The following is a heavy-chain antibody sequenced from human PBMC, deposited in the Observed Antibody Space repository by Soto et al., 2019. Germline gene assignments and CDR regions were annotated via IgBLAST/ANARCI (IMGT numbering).Heavy chain of an antibody. V-gene: IGHV2-5*02. Sequence: SGPTPVNPTQTLTLTCTFSGFSLSTSGVGVGWIRQPPGKALEWLALIYWDDDKRYSPSLKSRLTITKDTSKNQVVLTMTNMDPVDTATYYCAHRRSTYYYDSTFDPWGQGTLVTVPQ. CDR1: GFSLSTSGVG. D-gene: IGHD3-22*01. J-gene: IGHJ5*02. CDR3: AHRRSTYYYDSTFDP. CDR2: IYWDDDK.